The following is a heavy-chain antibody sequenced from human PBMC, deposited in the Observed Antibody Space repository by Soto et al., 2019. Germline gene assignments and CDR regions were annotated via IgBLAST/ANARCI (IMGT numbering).Heavy chain of an antibody. J-gene: IGHJ4*02. V-gene: IGHV1-2*04. CDR1: GYTFSNYG. CDR2: INPNSGGT. Sequence: GASVKVSCKTSGYTFSNYGITWVRQAPGQGLEWMGWINPNSGGTNYAQKFQGWVTMTRDTSISTAYMELSRLRSDDTAVYYCASARGYSGYDAFDYWGQGTLVTVSS. D-gene: IGHD5-12*01. CDR3: ASARGYSGYDAFDY.